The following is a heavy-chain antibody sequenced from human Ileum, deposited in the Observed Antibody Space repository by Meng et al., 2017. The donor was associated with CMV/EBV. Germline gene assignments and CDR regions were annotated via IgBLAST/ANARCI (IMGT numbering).Heavy chain of an antibody. J-gene: IGHJ4*02. CDR2: ISTNGGNT. V-gene: IGHV3-64*02. D-gene: IGHD3-22*01. CDR3: ARDRGYDNSGYYYFDY. Sequence: GGSLRLSCAASGFTFSSYAMHWVRQAPGKGLEYVSAISTNGGNTYYADSVKGRFTISRDNSKNTLFLQMSSLRAEDMAVYYCARDRGYDNSGYYYFDYWGQGTLVTGSS. CDR1: GFTFSSYA.